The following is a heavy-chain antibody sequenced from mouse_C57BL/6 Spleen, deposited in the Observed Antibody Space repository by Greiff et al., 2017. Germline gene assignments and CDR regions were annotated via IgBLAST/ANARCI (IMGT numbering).Heavy chain of an antibody. J-gene: IGHJ4*01. V-gene: IGHV1-61*01. CDR2: IYPSDSET. Sequence: QVQLQQPGAELVRPGSSVKLSCKASGYTFTSYWMDWVKQRPGQGLEWIGNIYPSDSETHYNQKFKDKATLTVDKSSSTAYMQLSSLTSEDSAVYYCARGNSFYAMDDWGQGTSVTVSS. CDR1: GYTFTSYW. CDR3: ARGNSFYAMDD.